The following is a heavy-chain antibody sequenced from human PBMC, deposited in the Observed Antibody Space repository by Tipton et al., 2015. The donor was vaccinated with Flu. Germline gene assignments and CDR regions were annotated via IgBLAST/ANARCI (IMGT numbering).Heavy chain of an antibody. CDR3: ARDRLSSSSWSGYYYYYYGMDV. CDR2: IYYSGST. J-gene: IGHJ6*02. V-gene: IGHV4-31*03. D-gene: IGHD6-13*01. CDR1: GGSISSGGYY. Sequence: TLSLTCTVSGGSISSGGYYWSWIRQHPGKGLEWIGYIYYSGSTYYNPSLKSRVTISVNTSKNQFSLKLSSVTAADTAVYYCARDRLSSSSWSGYYYYYYGMDVWGQGTTVTVSS.